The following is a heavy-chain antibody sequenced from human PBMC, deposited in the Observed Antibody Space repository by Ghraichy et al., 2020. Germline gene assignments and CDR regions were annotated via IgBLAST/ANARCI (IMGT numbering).Heavy chain of an antibody. CDR1: GFTFSSYW. D-gene: IGHD6-19*01. CDR3: ARDGGSGWFFDY. J-gene: IGHJ4*02. CDR2: IKQAGSEK. V-gene: IGHV3-7*01. Sequence: LSLTCAASGFTFSSYWMSWVRQAPGKGLEWVANIKQAGSEKYYVDSVKGRFTISRDNAKNSLYLQMNSLRAEDTAVYYCARDGGSGWFFDYWGQGTLVTVSS.